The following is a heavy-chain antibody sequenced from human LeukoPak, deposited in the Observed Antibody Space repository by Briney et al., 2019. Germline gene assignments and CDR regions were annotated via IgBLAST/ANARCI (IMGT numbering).Heavy chain of an antibody. D-gene: IGHD3-9*01. CDR3: ARHRAGYHLDW. CDR2: HYYSGST. CDR1: GASFNSSGYY. Sequence: PSETLSLTCTVSGASFNSSGYYWGWIRQPPGKGLEWIGSHYYSGSTYYNPSLKSRVTISVDTSKNHFSLKLNSVTAADTAVYYCARHRAGYHLDWWGQGTLVTVSS. V-gene: IGHV4-39*01. J-gene: IGHJ4*02.